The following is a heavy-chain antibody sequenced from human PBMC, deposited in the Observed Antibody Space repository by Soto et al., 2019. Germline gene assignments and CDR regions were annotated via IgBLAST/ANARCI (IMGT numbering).Heavy chain of an antibody. Sequence: GGSLRLSCAASGFTFTRYAITWVRQAPGKGLEWVSAISSSGRFTYYADSVKGRFTISRDNSKNTLYLQMNSLTAEDTAVYYCARNLGHSSGYNCLDYWGQGTMVTVSS. CDR1: GFTFTRYA. CDR3: ARNLGHSSGYNCLDY. CDR2: ISSSGRFT. J-gene: IGHJ4*02. D-gene: IGHD3-22*01. V-gene: IGHV3-23*01.